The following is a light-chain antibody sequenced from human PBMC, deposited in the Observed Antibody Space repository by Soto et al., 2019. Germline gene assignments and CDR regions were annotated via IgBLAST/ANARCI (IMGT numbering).Light chain of an antibody. CDR1: QGISSY. Sequence: DIQLTQSPSFRSASVGDRVIITCRVSQGISSYLAWYQQKPGKAPKLLIYAASTLQSGVPSRFSGSGSGTELTLTISSLQPEDFATYYCQQLNSYPSITFGQGTRLEIK. CDR2: AAS. CDR3: QQLNSYPSIT. J-gene: IGKJ5*01. V-gene: IGKV1-9*01.